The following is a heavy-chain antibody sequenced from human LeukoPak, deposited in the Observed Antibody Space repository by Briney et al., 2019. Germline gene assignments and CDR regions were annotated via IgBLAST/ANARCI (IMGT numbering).Heavy chain of an antibody. Sequence: SGGSLRLSCAASGFTFSSYAMSWVRQAPGKGLEWVSAISGSGGSTYYADSVKGRFTISRDNSKNTLYLQMNSLRAEDTAVYYGGKEIMGFWDPTDAYFAYGGQGPLVTVS. CDR2: ISGSGGST. D-gene: IGHD3-3*01. CDR1: GFTFSSYA. J-gene: IGHJ4*02. CDR3: GKEIMGFWDPTDAYFAY. V-gene: IGHV3-23*01.